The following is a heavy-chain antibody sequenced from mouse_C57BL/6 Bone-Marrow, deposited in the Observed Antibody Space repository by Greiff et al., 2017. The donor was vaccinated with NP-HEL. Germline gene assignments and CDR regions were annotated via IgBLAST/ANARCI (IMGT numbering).Heavy chain of an antibody. CDR2: IYPRSGNT. CDR1: GYTFTSYG. Sequence: VQLQQSGAELARPGASVKLSCKASGYTFTSYGISWVKQRTGQGLEWIGEIYPRSGNTYYNEKFKGQATLTADKSSSTAYMELRSLTSEDSAVYFCARIPFITTVVATDYFDYWGQGTTLTVSS. V-gene: IGHV1-81*01. J-gene: IGHJ2*01. D-gene: IGHD1-1*01. CDR3: ARIPFITTVVATDYFDY.